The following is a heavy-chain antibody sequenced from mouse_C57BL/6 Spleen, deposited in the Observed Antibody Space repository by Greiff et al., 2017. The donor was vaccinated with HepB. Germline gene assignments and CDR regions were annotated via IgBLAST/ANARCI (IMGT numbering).Heavy chain of an antibody. CDR1: GFTFSSYA. D-gene: IGHD3-1*01. V-gene: IGHV5-4*01. Sequence: EVKLVESGGGLVKPGGSLKLSCAASGFTFSSYAMSWVRQTPEKRLEWVATISDGGSYTYYPDNVKGRFTISRDNAKNNLYLQMSILKSEDTAMYYCARDRGLGYFDVWGPGTTVTVSS. CDR3: ARDRGLGYFDV. J-gene: IGHJ1*01. CDR2: ISDGGSYT.